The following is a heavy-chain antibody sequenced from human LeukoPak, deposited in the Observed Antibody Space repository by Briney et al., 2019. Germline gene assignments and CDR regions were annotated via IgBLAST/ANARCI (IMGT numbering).Heavy chain of an antibody. V-gene: IGHV4-61*02. D-gene: IGHD5-18*01. J-gene: IGHJ4*02. CDR1: GDSIGRGSYY. Sequence: SETLSLTCAVSGDSIGRGSYYWGWIRQPAGKAPEWIGRIFNTGSTSYNPSLKSRVTISVDTSKNQFSLNLRSMTAADTAVYYCARDICGYNYGCFDSWGQGTLVTVSS. CDR3: ARDICGYNYGCFDS. CDR2: IFNTGST.